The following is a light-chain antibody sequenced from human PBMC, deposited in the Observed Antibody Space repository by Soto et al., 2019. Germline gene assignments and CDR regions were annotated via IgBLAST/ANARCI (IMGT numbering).Light chain of an antibody. V-gene: IGKV3-11*01. Sequence: EIVLTQSPATLSLSPGEIATLSCRASQTIFTYLAWYQQKPGHAPRLLIYDASHRATGIPARFSGGGSGTDFTLTISSLEPEDFAVYSCQQYGSSPVTFGGGTKVDIK. CDR1: QTIFTY. J-gene: IGKJ4*01. CDR2: DAS. CDR3: QQYGSSPVT.